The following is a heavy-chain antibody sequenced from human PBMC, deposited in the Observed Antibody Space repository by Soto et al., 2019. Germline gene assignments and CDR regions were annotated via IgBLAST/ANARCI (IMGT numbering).Heavy chain of an antibody. CDR3: AKGGSGLLRLDAFDI. CDR2: ISGSGGST. D-gene: IGHD1-26*01. Sequence: EVQLLESGGGLVQPGGSLRLSCAASGFTFSSYAMSWVRQAPGKGLEWVSAISGSGGSTYYADSVKGRFTISRDNSKYRLYLQMNSLRAEDTAVYYCAKGGSGLLRLDAFDIWGQGTMVTVSS. J-gene: IGHJ3*02. V-gene: IGHV3-23*01. CDR1: GFTFSSYA.